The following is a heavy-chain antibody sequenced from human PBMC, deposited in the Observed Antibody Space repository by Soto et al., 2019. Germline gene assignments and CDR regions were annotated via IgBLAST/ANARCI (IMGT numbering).Heavy chain of an antibody. V-gene: IGHV3-30*18. D-gene: IGHD2-2*01. J-gene: IGHJ4*02. CDR3: AKRKYCPSTTCFDY. Sequence: GGSLRLSCAVSGFTFSSYGMHWVRQAPGKGLEWVAHISYDGSNEHYVDSVKGRFTISRDNSKNTLYLQMNSLRAEDTAVYYCAKRKYCPSTTCFDYWGQGTLVTVSS. CDR2: ISYDGSNE. CDR1: GFTFSSYG.